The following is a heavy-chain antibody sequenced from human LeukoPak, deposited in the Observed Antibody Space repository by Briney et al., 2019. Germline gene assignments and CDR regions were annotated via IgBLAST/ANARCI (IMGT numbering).Heavy chain of an antibody. J-gene: IGHJ6*03. CDR2: IYYSGST. V-gene: IGHV4-39*01. CDR3: APTVTTGYYYYMDV. D-gene: IGHD4-17*01. CDR1: GGSISGSSYY. Sequence: SETLSLTCTVSGGSISGSSYYWGWIRQPPGKGLEWIGSIYYSGSTYYNPSLKSRVTISVDTSKNQFSLKLSSVTAADTAVYYCAPTVTTGYYYYMDVWGKGTTVTVSS.